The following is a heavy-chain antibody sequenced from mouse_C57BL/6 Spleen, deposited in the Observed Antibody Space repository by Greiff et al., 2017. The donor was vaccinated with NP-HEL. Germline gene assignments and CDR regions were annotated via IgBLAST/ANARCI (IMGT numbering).Heavy chain of an antibody. D-gene: IGHD2-14*01. J-gene: IGHJ3*01. Sequence: EVQLVESEGGLVQPGSSMKLSCTASGFTFSDYYMAWVRQVPEKGLEWVANINYDGSSTYYLDSLKSRFIISRDNAKNILYLQMSSLKSEDTATYYCARDDRGFAYWGQGTLVTVSA. CDR1: GFTFSDYY. V-gene: IGHV5-16*01. CDR2: INYDGSST. CDR3: ARDDRGFAY.